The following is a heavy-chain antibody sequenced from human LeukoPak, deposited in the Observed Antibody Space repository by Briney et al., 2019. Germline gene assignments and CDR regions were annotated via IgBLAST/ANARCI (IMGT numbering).Heavy chain of an antibody. V-gene: IGHV1-8*03. Sequence: ASXXVSCKASGYTFTNYDINWVRQATGQGLEWMGWMNPKSGYTGNAQKFQGRVTITRDTSINTAYMELRSLRSDDTAVYYCARVDGSVDYWGQGTLVTVSS. D-gene: IGHD5-24*01. J-gene: IGHJ4*02. CDR2: MNPKSGYT. CDR1: GYTFTNYD. CDR3: ARVDGSVDY.